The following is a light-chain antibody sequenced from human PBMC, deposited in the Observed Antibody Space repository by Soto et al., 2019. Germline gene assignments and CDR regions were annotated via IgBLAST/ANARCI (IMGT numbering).Light chain of an antibody. CDR2: DVS. J-gene: IGLJ2*01. V-gene: IGLV2-11*01. CDR1: SSDVGTYNY. Sequence: QSALTQPRSVSGSPGQSVTISCSGTSSDVGTYNYVSWYQQHPGKAPKLMIYDVSKRPSGVPDRFSGSKSGNTASLTISGLQAEDEADYHCCSYAGGYTHAVFGGGTKLTVL. CDR3: CSYAGGYTHAV.